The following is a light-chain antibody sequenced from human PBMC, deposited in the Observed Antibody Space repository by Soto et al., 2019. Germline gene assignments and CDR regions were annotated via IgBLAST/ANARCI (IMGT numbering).Light chain of an antibody. CDR1: QSVSSSY. V-gene: IGKV3D-20*02. CDR2: DAA. Sequence: EIVLTQSPGTLSLSPGERATLSCRASQSVSSSYLAWYQQKPGQAPRLLIYDAANRATGIPARFSGSGSGTDFTLTISSLEPEDFAVYYCQQRSNWPPENTFGQGTRLEIK. CDR3: QQRSNWPPENT. J-gene: IGKJ5*01.